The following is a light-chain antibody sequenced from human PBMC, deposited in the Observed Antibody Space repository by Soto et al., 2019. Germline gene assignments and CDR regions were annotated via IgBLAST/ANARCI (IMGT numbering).Light chain of an antibody. CDR1: QGISSY. Sequence: DIQLTQSPSFLSASVGDRVTITCRASQGISSYLAWYQQKPGKAPKLLIYAASTLQSGVPSRFSGSGSGTEFTLTISSLQPEDFATYYYQQLNSYPRTFGQGTKVEIK. J-gene: IGKJ1*01. V-gene: IGKV1-9*01. CDR2: AAS. CDR3: QQLNSYPRT.